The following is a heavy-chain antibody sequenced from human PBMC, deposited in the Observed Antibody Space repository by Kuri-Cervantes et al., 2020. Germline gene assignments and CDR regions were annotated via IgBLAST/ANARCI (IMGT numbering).Heavy chain of an antibody. CDR1: GFTFSSYD. CDR2: IGTAGDT. D-gene: IGHD3-3*01. V-gene: IGHV3-13*01. Sequence: GESLKISCAASGFTFSSYDMHWVRQATGKGLEWVSAIGTAGDTYYPGSVKGRFTISRENAKNSLYLQMNSLRAEDTAVYYCARGGGYDFWSGYYNWGQGTLVTVSS. CDR3: ARGGGYDFWSGYYN. J-gene: IGHJ4*02.